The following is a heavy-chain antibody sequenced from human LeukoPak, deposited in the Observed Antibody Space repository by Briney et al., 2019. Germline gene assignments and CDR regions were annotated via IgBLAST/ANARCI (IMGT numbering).Heavy chain of an antibody. CDR2: IKPDGSEK. J-gene: IGHJ4*02. Sequence: GGSLRLSCAASGFSFSSSWMSWVRQAPGKGLEWVANIKPDGSEKYYVDSVKGRFTISRDNAKKSLYLQMNSLRAEDTALYYCARDTVGATDYWGQGTLVTVSS. D-gene: IGHD1-26*01. CDR1: GFSFSSSW. V-gene: IGHV3-7*01. CDR3: ARDTVGATDY.